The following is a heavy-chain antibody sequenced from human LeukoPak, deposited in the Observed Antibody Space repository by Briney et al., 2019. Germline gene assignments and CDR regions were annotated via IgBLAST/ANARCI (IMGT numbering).Heavy chain of an antibody. J-gene: IGHJ4*02. V-gene: IGHV3-66*02. CDR1: GFTFSSYG. CDR3: ARDRYGYSSSSRGDFDY. Sequence: PGGSLRLSCAASGFTFSSYGMNWVRQAPGKGLEWVSVIYSGGSTYYADSVKGRFTVSRDNSKDTLYLQMNSLRAEDTAVYYCARDRYGYSSSSRGDFDYWGQGTLVTVSS. CDR2: IYSGGST. D-gene: IGHD6-6*01.